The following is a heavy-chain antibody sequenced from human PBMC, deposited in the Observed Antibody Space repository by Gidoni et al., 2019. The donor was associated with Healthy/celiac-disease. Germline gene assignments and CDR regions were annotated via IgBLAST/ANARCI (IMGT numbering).Heavy chain of an antibody. CDR1: GGSISSSSYY. V-gene: IGHV4-39*01. J-gene: IGHJ5*02. D-gene: IGHD3-9*01. Sequence: QLQLQESGPGLVKPSETLSLTCTVSGGSISSSSYYWGWIRQPPGKGLEWIGSIYYSGSTYYNPSLKSRVTISVDTSKNQFPLKLSSVTAADTAVYYCARLRVGYYDILTGYYESWFDPWGQGTLVTVSS. CDR3: ARLRVGYYDILTGYYESWFDP. CDR2: IYYSGST.